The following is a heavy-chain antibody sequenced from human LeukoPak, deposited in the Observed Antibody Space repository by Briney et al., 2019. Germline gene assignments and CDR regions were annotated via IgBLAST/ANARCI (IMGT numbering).Heavy chain of an antibody. Sequence: GGFLRLSCAASGFTFSSYSMNWVRQAPGKGLEWVSSISSSSSYIYYADSVKGRFTISRDNAKNSLYLQMNSLRAEDTAVYYCARDQNVYKSRGWSPWDYWGQGTLVTVSS. CDR3: ARDQNVYKSRGWSPWDY. CDR1: GFTFSSYS. J-gene: IGHJ4*02. D-gene: IGHD6-19*01. CDR2: ISSSSSYI. V-gene: IGHV3-21*01.